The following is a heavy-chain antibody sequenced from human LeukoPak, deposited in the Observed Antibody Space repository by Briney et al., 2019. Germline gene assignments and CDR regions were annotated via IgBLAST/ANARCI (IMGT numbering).Heavy chain of an antibody. CDR2: IYDSGST. J-gene: IGHJ5*02. CDR1: GGSISSYY. V-gene: IGHV4-59*01. Sequence: SETLSLTCTVSGGSISSYYWSWIRQPPGKGLEWIGYIYDSGSTNYNPSLKSRVTISVDTSKNQFSLKLTSVTAADTAVYYCARGGRDWFDPWGQGTLVTVSS. CDR3: ARGGRDWFDP.